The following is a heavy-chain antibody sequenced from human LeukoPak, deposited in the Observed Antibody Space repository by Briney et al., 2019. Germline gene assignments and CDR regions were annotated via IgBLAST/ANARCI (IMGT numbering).Heavy chain of an antibody. D-gene: IGHD3-10*01. CDR2: INPNSGGT. J-gene: IGHJ4*02. CDR1: GYTFTGYY. V-gene: IGHV1-2*06. CDR3: ARTMVRGDSDY. Sequence: ASVKVSCKASGYTFTGYYMHWVRQAPGQGLEWMGRINPNSGGTNYAQKFQGRVTMTRDTSISTAHMELSRLRSDDTAVYYCARTMVRGDSDYWGQGTLVTVSS.